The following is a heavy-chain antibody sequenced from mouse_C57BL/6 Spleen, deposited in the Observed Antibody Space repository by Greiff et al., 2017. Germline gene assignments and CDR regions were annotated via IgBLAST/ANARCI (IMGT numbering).Heavy chain of an antibody. CDR2: IYPGDGDT. CDR1: GYAFSSSW. J-gene: IGHJ4*01. D-gene: IGHD1-1*01. Sequence: QVQLKQSGPELVKPGASVKISCKASGYAFSSSWMNWVKQRPGKGLEWIGRIYPGDGDTNYNGKFKGKATLTADKSSSTAYMQLSSLTSEDSAVYFCARGSTVVPYAMDYWCQGTSVTVSS. V-gene: IGHV1-82*01. CDR3: ARGSTVVPYAMDY.